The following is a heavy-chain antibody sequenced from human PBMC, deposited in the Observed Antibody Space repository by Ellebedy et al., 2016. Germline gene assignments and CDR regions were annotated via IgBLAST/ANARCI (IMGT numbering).Heavy chain of an antibody. CDR1: GFIVSSFF. CDR2: ISAGSDTT. CDR3: RQGHYADL. D-gene: IGHD4-17*01. J-gene: IGHJ4*02. Sequence: GGSLRLSXAPSGFIVSSFFMSWVRQAPGKGLEWVSTISAGSDTTRLADSVKGRFTISRDSSKNSVYLRMNNLRVEDTAVYYCRQGHYADLWGQGTLVTVSS. V-gene: IGHV3-23*01.